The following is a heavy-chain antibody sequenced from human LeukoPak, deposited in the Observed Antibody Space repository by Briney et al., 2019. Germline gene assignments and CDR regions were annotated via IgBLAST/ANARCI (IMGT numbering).Heavy chain of an antibody. Sequence: GGSLRLSCAASGFTFDDYAMHWVRQAPGKGLEWDSGISWNSGSIGYADSVKGRFTISRDNAKNSLYLQMNSLRAEDTALYYCAKGGSSGWYVGNWFDPWGQGTLVTVSS. D-gene: IGHD6-19*01. J-gene: IGHJ5*02. CDR1: GFTFDDYA. CDR3: AKGGSSGWYVGNWFDP. V-gene: IGHV3-9*01. CDR2: ISWNSGSI.